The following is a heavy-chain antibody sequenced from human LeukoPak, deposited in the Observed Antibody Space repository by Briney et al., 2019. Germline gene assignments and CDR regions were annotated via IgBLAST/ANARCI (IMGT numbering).Heavy chain of an antibody. V-gene: IGHV3-7*01. J-gene: IGHJ4*02. CDR2: IQQDGSAK. CDR3: ARESGGTPWFEANDY. D-gene: IGHD3-10*01. Sequence: GGSLRLSCAASGFTFSAYWMTWVRQAPEKGLEWVANIQQDGSAKYYVDSVRGRFTISRDNAKNSLDLQMNSLRPEDTAVYYCARESGGTPWFEANDYWGQGTLVTVSS. CDR1: GFTFSAYW.